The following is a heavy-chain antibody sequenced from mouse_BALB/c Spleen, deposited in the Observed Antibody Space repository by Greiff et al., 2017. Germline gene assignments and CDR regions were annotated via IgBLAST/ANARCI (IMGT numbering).Heavy chain of an antibody. CDR1: GYTFTSYW. CDR2: IYPGDGDT. J-gene: IGHJ3*01. Sequence: VQLQQSGAELARPGASVKLSCKASGYTFTSYWMQWVKQRPGQGLEWIGAIYPGDGDTRYTQKFKGKATLTADKSSSTAYMQLSSLASEDSAVYYCARRYDYDGGFAYWGQGTLVTVSA. V-gene: IGHV1-87*01. CDR3: ARRYDYDGGFAY. D-gene: IGHD2-4*01.